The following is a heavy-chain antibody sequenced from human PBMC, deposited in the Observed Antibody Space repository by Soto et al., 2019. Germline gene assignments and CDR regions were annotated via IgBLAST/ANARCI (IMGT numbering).Heavy chain of an antibody. CDR2: IGHGGGA. CDR1: GGSFSGYC. J-gene: IGHJ1*01. Sequence: VQLQQWGAGLLKPSETLSLTCAVYGGSFSGYCWSWIRQTPGERLEWVGDIGHGGGANYNPTLRSRVSFSMDPSKIQFPLKLNSVVAAATDVYYSAGYSNSWSKYVKLWGRGSLVTVSS. D-gene: IGHD6-13*01. V-gene: IGHV4-34*01. CDR3: AGYSNSWSKYVKL.